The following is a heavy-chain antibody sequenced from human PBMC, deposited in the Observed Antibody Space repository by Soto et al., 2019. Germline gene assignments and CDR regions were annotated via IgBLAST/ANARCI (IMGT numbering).Heavy chain of an antibody. J-gene: IGHJ3*01. CDR3: AKDTVGGYSFWSGYYSDGLDV. D-gene: IGHD3-3*01. CDR1: GFTFDSYA. V-gene: IGHV3-23*01. CDR2: ISGSADGT. Sequence: EVKLLESGGGLAQPGGSLRLSCVGSGFTFDSYAISWVRQAPGERLQWSAAISGSADGTDYPHSVRGRFSISRDNAKKTVHLQMDSLRVEDTAVYFCAKDTVGGYSFWSGYYSDGLDVWGQGTLVTVS.